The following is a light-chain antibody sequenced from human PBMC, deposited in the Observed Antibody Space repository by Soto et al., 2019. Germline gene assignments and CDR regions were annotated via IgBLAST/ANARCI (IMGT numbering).Light chain of an antibody. CDR3: QQSYSTPYT. V-gene: IGKV1-39*01. CDR1: QSISSY. J-gene: IGKJ2*01. Sequence: DIQMTQSPSSLSASVGDRVTITCRASQSISSYLNWYQQKQGKAPKLLIYAASSLQSGVPSRFSGSGSGTHFTLTISSLQPEDFATYYCQQSYSTPYTFGQGTKLEIK. CDR2: AAS.